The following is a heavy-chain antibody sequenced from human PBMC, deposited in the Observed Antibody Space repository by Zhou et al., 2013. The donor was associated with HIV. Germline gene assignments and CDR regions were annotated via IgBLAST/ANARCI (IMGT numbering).Heavy chain of an antibody. CDR3: ARSVVVVPAAVAEYFQH. V-gene: IGHV1-69*05. D-gene: IGHD2-2*01. Sequence: QVQLVQSGAEVKKPGSSVKVSCKASGGTFSSYAISWVRQAPGQGLEWMGGIIPIFGTANYAQKFQGRVTITTDESTSTAYMELSSLRSEDTAVYYCARSVVVVPAAVAEYFQHWGQGHPGHRLL. CDR2: IIPIFGTA. CDR1: GGTFSSYA. J-gene: IGHJ1*01.